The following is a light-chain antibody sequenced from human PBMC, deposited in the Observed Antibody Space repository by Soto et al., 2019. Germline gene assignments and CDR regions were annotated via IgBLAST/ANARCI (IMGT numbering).Light chain of an antibody. CDR3: QQYGSSPLT. CDR2: GAS. V-gene: IGKV3-20*01. J-gene: IGKJ4*01. Sequence: IVMTQSPATLSVSPGERATLSCRASQSVSSNFAWYQQKPGQALRLLIYGASIRATGIPDRFSGSGSGTDFTLTISRLEPEDFAVYYCQQYGSSPLTFGGGTKVDI. CDR1: QSVSSN.